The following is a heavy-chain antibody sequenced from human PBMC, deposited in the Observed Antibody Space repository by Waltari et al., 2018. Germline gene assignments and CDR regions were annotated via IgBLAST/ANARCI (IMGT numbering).Heavy chain of an antibody. D-gene: IGHD3-10*01. V-gene: IGHV4-38-2*01. J-gene: IGHJ6*03. CDR1: GGSISSGYY. CDR2: IYHSGST. CDR3: ARAEKDGSGDYYYYYYMGV. Sequence: QVQLQESGPGLVKPSGTLSLTCAVSGGSISSGYYWGWIRQPPGKGLEWIGSIYHSGSTYYNPSLKSRVTISVDTSKNQFSLKLSSVTAADTAVYYCARAEKDGSGDYYYYYYMGVWGKGTTVTVSS.